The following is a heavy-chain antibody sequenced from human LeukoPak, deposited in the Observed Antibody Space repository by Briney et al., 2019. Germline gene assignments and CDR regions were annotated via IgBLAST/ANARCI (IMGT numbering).Heavy chain of an antibody. J-gene: IGHJ4*02. V-gene: IGHV1-2*02. CDR1: GYTFTGYY. CDR3: ATLKYSSSWYAFDY. Sequence: ASVKVSCKASGYTFTGYYMHWVRQAPGQGLEWMGWINPNSGGTNYAQKFQGRVTMTRDTSISTAYMELSRLRSDDTAVYYCATLKYSSSWYAFDYWGQGTLVTVSS. D-gene: IGHD6-13*01. CDR2: INPNSGGT.